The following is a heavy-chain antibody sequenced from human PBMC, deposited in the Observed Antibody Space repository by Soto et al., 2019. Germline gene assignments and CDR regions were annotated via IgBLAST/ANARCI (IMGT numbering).Heavy chain of an antibody. CDR2: IRDSGHST. Sequence: EVQLLESGGGLVQPGGSLRLSCAASGFTFSTYSMTWVRQAPGKGLEWVSTIRDSGHSTHYADSVRGRFAISRDNSKNTLFLQVNSLSAEDTPVYYCARVKAQILSSGWYGGDDIWGQGTMVTVSS. V-gene: IGHV3-23*01. CDR1: GFTFSTYS. CDR3: ARVKAQILSSGWYGGDDI. D-gene: IGHD6-19*01. J-gene: IGHJ3*02.